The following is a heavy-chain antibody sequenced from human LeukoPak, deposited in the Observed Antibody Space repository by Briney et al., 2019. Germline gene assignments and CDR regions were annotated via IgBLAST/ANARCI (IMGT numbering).Heavy chain of an antibody. CDR3: ARDYCTNGVCYDAFDI. CDR1: GGSISSYY. J-gene: IGHJ3*02. V-gene: IGHV4-59*01. Sequence: SETLSLTCTDSGGSISSYYWSWIRQTPGKGLEWIGYIYYSGSTNYNPSLKSRVTISVDTSKNQFSLKLSSVTAADTAVYYCARDYCTNGVCYDAFDIWGQGTMVTVSS. CDR2: IYYSGST. D-gene: IGHD2-8*01.